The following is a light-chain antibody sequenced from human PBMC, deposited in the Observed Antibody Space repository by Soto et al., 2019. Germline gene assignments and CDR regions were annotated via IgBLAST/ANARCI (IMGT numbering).Light chain of an antibody. CDR2: DAS. V-gene: IGKV3-11*01. J-gene: IGKJ5*01. CDR3: QQRRSWPPTIT. CDR1: QSVSTY. Sequence: EIVLTQSPATLSLSPGERATLSCRASQSVSTYLAWYHQRPGQAPRLLIYDASYRATDIPPRFSGSGSGTDFNLTISSLEPEDFAVYYCQQRRSWPPTITFGQGTRLDIK.